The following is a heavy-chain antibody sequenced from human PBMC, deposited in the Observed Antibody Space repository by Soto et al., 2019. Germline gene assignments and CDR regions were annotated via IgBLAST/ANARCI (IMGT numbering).Heavy chain of an antibody. CDR1: GYPFTHYG. J-gene: IGHJ6*02. CDR2: ISPYNGNT. D-gene: IGHD3-10*01. V-gene: IGHV1-18*01. CDR3: ARDQSFDRSYYYGIDV. Sequence: QVQLVQSGAEVKKPGASVKVSCKSSGYPFTHYGITWVRQAPGQGLEWMGWISPYNGNTNYGQTLQGRVTLTTDTSTSKVYMELRSLRSDDTAVYYCARDQSFDRSYYYGIDVWGQGTTVTVSS.